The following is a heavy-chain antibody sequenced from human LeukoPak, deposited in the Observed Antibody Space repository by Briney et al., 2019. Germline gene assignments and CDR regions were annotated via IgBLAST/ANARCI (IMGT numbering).Heavy chain of an antibody. CDR3: ARAVAGTDEIDS. Sequence: GGSLRLSCAGSGFSFSTYDMLWVRQAPGKGLEWVSAIGSGGDTYYAGSVKGRFTISRESAKNSFYLQMNSLNAGDTAVYFCARAVAGTDEIDSWCQGTLVTVSS. D-gene: IGHD6-19*01. CDR2: IGSGGDT. V-gene: IGHV3-13*01. CDR1: GFSFSTYD. J-gene: IGHJ4*02.